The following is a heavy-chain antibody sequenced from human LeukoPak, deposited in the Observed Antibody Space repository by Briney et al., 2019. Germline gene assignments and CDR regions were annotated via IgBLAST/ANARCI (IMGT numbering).Heavy chain of an antibody. Sequence: GGSLRLSCAASRFTFSSYWMHWVRQAPGKGLVWVSRINSDGSSTSYADSVKGRFTISRDNAKNTLYLQMNSLRAEDTAVYFCARYLGGATGIDYWGQGTLVTVSS. J-gene: IGHJ4*02. D-gene: IGHD1-26*01. CDR2: INSDGSST. V-gene: IGHV3-74*01. CDR3: ARYLGGATGIDY. CDR1: RFTFSSYW.